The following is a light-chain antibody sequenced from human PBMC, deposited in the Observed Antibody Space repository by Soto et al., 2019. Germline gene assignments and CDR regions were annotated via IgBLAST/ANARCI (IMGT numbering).Light chain of an antibody. V-gene: IGKV3-11*01. J-gene: IGKJ4*01. CDR3: QQRSDRPT. CDR1: QSVNSH. CDR2: DAS. Sequence: EIVLTPSPATLSLPPVERATLSCRASQSVNSHLAWYQHKGGQAPRLLIFDASHRATGIPTRFSGSGSGTDFTLTISSLETEDFAVYYCQQRSDRPTFGGGTKVDIK.